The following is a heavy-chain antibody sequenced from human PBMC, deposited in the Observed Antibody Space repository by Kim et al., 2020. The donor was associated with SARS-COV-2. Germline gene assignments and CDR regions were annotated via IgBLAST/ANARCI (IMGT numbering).Heavy chain of an antibody. V-gene: IGHV4-34*01. D-gene: IGHD6-13*01. CDR3: ARGVSWAYYYYYMDV. J-gene: IGHJ6*03. Sequence: PSHKRRVTRSVDRSKNQFSLKLSSVTAADTAVYYCARGVSWAYYYYYMDVWGKGTTVTVSS.